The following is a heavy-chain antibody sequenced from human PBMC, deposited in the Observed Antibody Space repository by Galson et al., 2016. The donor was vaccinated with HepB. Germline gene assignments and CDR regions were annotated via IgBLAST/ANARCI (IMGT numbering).Heavy chain of an antibody. CDR2: ISTYNGNT. D-gene: IGHD5-18*01. CDR3: ARGGGRGYSYRGDD. V-gene: IGHV1-18*04. J-gene: IGHJ4*02. Sequence: SVKVSCKASGYTFSSYGINWVRQAPGQGLEWMGWISTYNGNTNSAQNFQVRVTMTTDTSTSTAYMELRSLRSDDTALYYCARGGGRGYSYRGDDWGQGTLVTVSS. CDR1: GYTFSSYG.